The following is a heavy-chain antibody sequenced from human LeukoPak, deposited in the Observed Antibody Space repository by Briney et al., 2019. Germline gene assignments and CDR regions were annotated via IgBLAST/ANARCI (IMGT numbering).Heavy chain of an antibody. Sequence: PSETLSLTCTVSGGSISSGGYYWSWIRQHPGKGLEWIGYIYYSGSTNYNPSLKSRVTISVDTSKNQFSLKLSSVTAADTAVYYCAKDWFSWFDPWGQGTLVTVSS. J-gene: IGHJ5*02. CDR1: GGSISSGGYY. CDR3: AKDWFSWFDP. D-gene: IGHD3/OR15-3a*01. V-gene: IGHV4-61*08. CDR2: IYYSGST.